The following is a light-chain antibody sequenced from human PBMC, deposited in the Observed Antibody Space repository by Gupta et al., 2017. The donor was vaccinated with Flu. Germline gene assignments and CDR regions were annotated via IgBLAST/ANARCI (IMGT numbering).Light chain of an antibody. CDR2: EVS. J-gene: IGLJ2*01. CDR1: SSDVGGYNY. CDR3: SSYTSSSTSVV. Sequence: SSDVGGYNYVSWYQQHPGKAPKLMIYEVSNRPSGVSNRFSGSKSGNTASLTISGLQAEDEADYYCSSYTSSSTSVVFGGGTKLTVL. V-gene: IGLV2-14*01.